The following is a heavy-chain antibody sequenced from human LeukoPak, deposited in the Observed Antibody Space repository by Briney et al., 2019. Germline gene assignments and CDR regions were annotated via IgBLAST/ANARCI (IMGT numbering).Heavy chain of an antibody. CDR3: ARRQPGGDIVVVPASGHYYYGMDV. J-gene: IGHJ6*02. D-gene: IGHD2-2*01. V-gene: IGHV1-69*01. CDR2: IIPIFGTA. CDR1: GGSISSSSYA. Sequence: TCAVSGGSISSSSYAISWVRQAPGQGLEWMGGIIPIFGTANYAQKFQGRVTITADESTSTAYMELSSLGSEDTAVYYCARRQPGGDIVVVPASGHYYYGMDVWGQGTTVAVSS.